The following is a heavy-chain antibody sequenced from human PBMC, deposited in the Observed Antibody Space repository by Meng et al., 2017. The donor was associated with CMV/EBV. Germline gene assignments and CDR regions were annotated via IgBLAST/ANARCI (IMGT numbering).Heavy chain of an antibody. Sequence: ASVKVSCKASGYIFTDYYIHWVRQAPGQGLEWMGRINPDGGGTNYAHKFQGGVTMTRDTSIRTAYMELSRLHSDDTAVYFCARVWGRTTVTRPAYWCQGTLVPFSS. CDR3: ARVWGRTTVTRPAY. V-gene: IGHV1-2*07. D-gene: IGHD4-11*01. CDR2: INPDGGGT. CDR1: GYIFTDYY. J-gene: IGHJ4*02.